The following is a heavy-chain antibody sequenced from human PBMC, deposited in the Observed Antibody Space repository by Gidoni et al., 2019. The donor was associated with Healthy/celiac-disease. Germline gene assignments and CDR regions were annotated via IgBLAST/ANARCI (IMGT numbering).Heavy chain of an antibody. CDR3: AGLKHSGYDSHYGMDV. D-gene: IGHD5-12*01. V-gene: IGHV4-61*07. CDR2: YSTTT. Sequence: YSTTTNYNPSLKSRVTIAVDTSKNQFSLKLSSVTAADTAVYYCAGLKHSGYDSHYGMDVWGQGTTVTVSS. J-gene: IGHJ6*02.